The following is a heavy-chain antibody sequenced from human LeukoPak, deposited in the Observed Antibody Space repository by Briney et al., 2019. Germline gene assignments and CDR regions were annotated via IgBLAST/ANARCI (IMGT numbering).Heavy chain of an antibody. CDR2: IYYSVST. V-gene: IGHV4-59*08. CDR1: GGSLSNYY. Sequence: SETLSLTCIVSGGSLSNYYWSWIRQPPGKGLEWIGYIYYSVSTNYNPSLKSRVTISVDTSKNQASLKLSSVTAADAAVYDCARRGSYYYGMDVWGQGTTVTVSS. CDR3: ARRGSYYYGMDV. J-gene: IGHJ6*02. D-gene: IGHD1-26*01.